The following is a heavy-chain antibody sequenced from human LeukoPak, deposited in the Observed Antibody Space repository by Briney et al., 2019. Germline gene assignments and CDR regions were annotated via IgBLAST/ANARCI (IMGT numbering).Heavy chain of an antibody. Sequence: ASVKVPCKASGYTFTGYYMHWVRQAPRQGLEWIGWINPNSGGTNYAQKFQGRVTMTRDTSISTAYMELSRLRSDDTAVYYCARDGGYYYDSSGYFIWGQGTMVTVSS. J-gene: IGHJ3*02. V-gene: IGHV1-2*02. D-gene: IGHD3-22*01. CDR2: INPNSGGT. CDR1: GYTFTGYY. CDR3: ARDGGYYYDSSGYFI.